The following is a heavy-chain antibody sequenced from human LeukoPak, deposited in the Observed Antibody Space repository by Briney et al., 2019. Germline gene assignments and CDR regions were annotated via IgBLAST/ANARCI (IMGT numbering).Heavy chain of an antibody. CDR3: ARGGFYCGGDCYVDY. Sequence: SETLSLTCAVSGGSFSPYYWSWIRQPPGKGLEWIGEINHSGSTNYNPSLKSRVTISVDTSRNQFSLRLSSVTAADTAVYYCARGGFYCGGDCYVDYWGQGTLVTVSS. D-gene: IGHD2-21*02. J-gene: IGHJ4*02. CDR1: GGSFSPYY. CDR2: INHSGST. V-gene: IGHV4-34*01.